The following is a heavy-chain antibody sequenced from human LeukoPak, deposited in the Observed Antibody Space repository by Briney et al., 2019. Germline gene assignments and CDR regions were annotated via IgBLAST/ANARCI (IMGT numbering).Heavy chain of an antibody. CDR2: IYRDGET. J-gene: IGHJ4*02. Sequence: PGGSLRLSCAASGFTVSSNYLSWVRQAPGKGLEWVSIIYRDGETYYADSVKGRFTISRDNSKNTLYLQMNSLRAEDTAVYYCARVGGSSSVDYWGQGTLVTVSS. CDR3: ARVGGSSSVDY. V-gene: IGHV3-66*02. CDR1: GFTVSSNY. D-gene: IGHD1-26*01.